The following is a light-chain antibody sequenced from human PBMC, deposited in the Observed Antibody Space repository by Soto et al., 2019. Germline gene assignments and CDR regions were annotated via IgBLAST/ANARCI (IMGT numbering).Light chain of an antibody. CDR2: GAS. CDR3: LQYHNLWA. J-gene: IGKJ1*01. CDR1: QSVSSN. Sequence: ESVLTQSPGTLSLSPGERATLSCRASQSVSSNYLAWYQQRPGQAPRLLTYGASTRATGVPDRFSGSGSGTEFTLTISGLQSDDFTVYSCLQYHNLWAFGQGTKVDIK. V-gene: IGKV3-15*01.